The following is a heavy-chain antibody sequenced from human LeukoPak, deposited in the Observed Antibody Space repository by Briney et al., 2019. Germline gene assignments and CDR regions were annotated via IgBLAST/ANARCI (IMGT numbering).Heavy chain of an antibody. Sequence: GGSLRLSCVASGFTFGSYWMCWVRQAPGKGLEWVANIKQDGSEKYYVDSVKGRFTISRDNAKNSLYLQMNSLRADDTAVYYCARVRVATTGRYDAFNLWGQGTMVTVSS. CDR1: GFTFGSYW. V-gene: IGHV3-7*01. CDR2: IKQDGSEK. J-gene: IGHJ3*01. CDR3: ARVRVATTGRYDAFNL. D-gene: IGHD5-12*01.